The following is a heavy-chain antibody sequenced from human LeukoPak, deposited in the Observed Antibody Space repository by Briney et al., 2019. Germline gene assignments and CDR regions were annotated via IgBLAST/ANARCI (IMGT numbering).Heavy chain of an antibody. J-gene: IGHJ4*02. V-gene: IGHV3-23*01. D-gene: IGHD1/OR15-1a*01. CDR2: ISGTGGNT. Sequence: GGSLRLSCVASGFNFSNYWMSWVRQFPGKGLERVSGISGTGGNTYYADSVKGRFTISRDNSKNMLYLQMNTLTAEDTAIYFCAKDFEFKWQQPSDHWGQGTPVTVSS. CDR3: AKDFEFKWQQPSDH. CDR1: GFNFSNYW.